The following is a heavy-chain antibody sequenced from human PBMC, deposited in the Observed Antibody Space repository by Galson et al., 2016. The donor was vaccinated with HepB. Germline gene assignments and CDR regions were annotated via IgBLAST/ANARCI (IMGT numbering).Heavy chain of an antibody. CDR3: ASERWEKVGYYYGMDV. J-gene: IGHJ6*02. CDR2: MNPNSGNT. Sequence: VQVSCKASGHTLNTYDINWVRQAPGQGLEWMGWMNPNSGNTGYAQKFQGRVTLTKNSSTSTAYMELSSLRSEDTAVYYCASERWEKVGYYYGMDVWGQGTTVTVSS. D-gene: IGHD1-26*01. CDR1: GHTLNTYD. V-gene: IGHV1-8*01.